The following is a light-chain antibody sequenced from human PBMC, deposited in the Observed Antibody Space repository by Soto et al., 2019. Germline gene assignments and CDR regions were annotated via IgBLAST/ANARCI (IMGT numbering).Light chain of an antibody. J-gene: IGKJ4*01. CDR1: QSVGSQ. V-gene: IGKV3-20*01. Sequence: EIVLTQSPGTLSLSPGERATLSCRASQSVGSQLAWYQRKPGQAPRLLIHGASRRATGIPDRFSGSGSATDFTLSISRLEPEDFAVYYCQQYGTSLTFGGGNKVDIK. CDR3: QQYGTSLT. CDR2: GAS.